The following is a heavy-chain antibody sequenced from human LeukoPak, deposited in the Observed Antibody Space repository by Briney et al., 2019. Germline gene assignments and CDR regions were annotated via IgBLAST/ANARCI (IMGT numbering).Heavy chain of an antibody. Sequence: GGSLRLSCAASGFTFSSYSMNWVRQAPGKGLEWVSYISSSSSTIYYADSVKGRFTISRDNAKNSLYLQMNSLRAEDTAVYYCARDWGYDFWSGYYNYYYYMDVWGKGTTVTVSS. J-gene: IGHJ6*03. D-gene: IGHD3-3*01. CDR3: ARDWGYDFWSGYYNYYYYMDV. V-gene: IGHV3-48*01. CDR2: ISSSSSTI. CDR1: GFTFSSYS.